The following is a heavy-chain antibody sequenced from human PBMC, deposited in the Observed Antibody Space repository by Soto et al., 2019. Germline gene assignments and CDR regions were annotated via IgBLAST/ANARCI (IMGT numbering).Heavy chain of an antibody. CDR3: ARDDFGDYRQFDC. J-gene: IGHJ4*02. Sequence: ASVKVSCKASGYTFTDCGLHWVRQAPGQGLEWMGWISAANGITKFSQKFQDRVTLTRDTSASTAYMELSSMRSEDTAVYYGARDDFGDYRQFDCWGQGTLVTVSS. D-gene: IGHD4-17*01. CDR1: GYTFTDCG. CDR2: ISAANGIT. V-gene: IGHV1-3*01.